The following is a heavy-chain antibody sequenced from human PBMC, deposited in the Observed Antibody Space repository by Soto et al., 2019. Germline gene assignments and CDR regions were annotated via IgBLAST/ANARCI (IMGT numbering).Heavy chain of an antibody. D-gene: IGHD2-2*01. V-gene: IGHV3-30*18. J-gene: IGHJ6*02. CDR1: GFTFSSYG. CDR3: AKDKTVVVPADNGVEVYYYGMDV. Sequence: PGGSLRLSCAASGFTFSSYGMHWVRQAPGKGLEWVAVISYDGSNKYYADSVKGRFTISRDNSKNTLYLQMNSLRAEDTAVYYCAKDKTVVVPADNGVEVYYYGMDVWGQGTTVTVSS. CDR2: ISYDGSNK.